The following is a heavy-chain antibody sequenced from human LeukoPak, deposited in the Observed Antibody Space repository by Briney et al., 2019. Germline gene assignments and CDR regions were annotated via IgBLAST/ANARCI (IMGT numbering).Heavy chain of an antibody. CDR1: GFTFSSYS. CDR2: ISGSGGST. J-gene: IGHJ5*02. V-gene: IGHV3-23*01. Sequence: PGGSLRLSCAASGFTFSSYSINWVRQAPGRGLEWVSVISGSGGSTYYADSVKGRFIISRDNSKNTLYLQVNSLRAEDTAVYYCAKGGPGFNWFDPWGQGTLVTVSS. CDR3: AKGGPGFNWFDP.